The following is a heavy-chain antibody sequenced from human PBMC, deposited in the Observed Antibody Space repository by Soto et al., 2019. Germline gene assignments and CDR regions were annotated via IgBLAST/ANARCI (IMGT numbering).Heavy chain of an antibody. V-gene: IGHV1-46*01. Sequence: QVQLVQSGAEVKKPGASVRVSCRASGYTFTDYHLHWVRQAPGQGLEWMGVMSPSDGRTTYPQKFQGRVTITRDTSMSTLYMDLSSLTSEDTAVYYCARGSSLAYEYWGQGTLVTVSS. CDR1: GYTFTDYH. CDR3: ARGSSLAYEY. CDR2: MSPSDGRT. J-gene: IGHJ4*02.